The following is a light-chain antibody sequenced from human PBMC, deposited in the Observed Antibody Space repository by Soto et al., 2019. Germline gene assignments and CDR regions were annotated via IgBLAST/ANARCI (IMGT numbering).Light chain of an antibody. CDR2: IHSDGRH. CDR1: SGHSSYA. J-gene: IGLJ3*02. V-gene: IGLV4-69*01. CDR3: QAWVTGMV. Sequence: QLVLTQSPSASASLGASVKLTCTLSSGHSSYAIAWHQQQPEKGPRYLMKIHSDGRHTKGDGIPDRFSGSSSGAERYLTISSLQSEDEADYYCQAWVTGMVFGGGTKLTVL.